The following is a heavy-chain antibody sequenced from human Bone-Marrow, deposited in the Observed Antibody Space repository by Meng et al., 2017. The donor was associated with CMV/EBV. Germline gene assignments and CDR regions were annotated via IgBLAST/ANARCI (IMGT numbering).Heavy chain of an antibody. J-gene: IGHJ6*01. CDR1: GGTFSSYA. CDR3: ARGGGIAARPSTVYYGMDV. V-gene: IGHV1-69*05. D-gene: IGHD6-6*01. Sequence: SVKVSCKASGGTFSSYAISWVRQAPGQGLEWMGGIIPIFGTANYAQKFQGRVTITTDESTSTAYMELSSLRSEDTAVYYCARGGGIAARPSTVYYGMDVWGPGTTVTGSS. CDR2: IIPIFGTA.